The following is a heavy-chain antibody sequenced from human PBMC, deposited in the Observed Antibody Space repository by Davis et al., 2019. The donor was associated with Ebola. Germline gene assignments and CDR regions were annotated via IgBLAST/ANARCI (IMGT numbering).Heavy chain of an antibody. CDR3: ARGRSTHRC. Sequence: PSETLSLTCTVSGVSMSSYFWTWIRQTPGKGLEYIGYVDYSGSPDYNPSLKSRITISVDTSQNHFSLWLTSVTPADTAVYYCARGRSTHRCWGQGARVTVST. D-gene: IGHD4-11*01. V-gene: IGHV4-59*01. CDR1: GVSMSSYF. J-gene: IGHJ4*02. CDR2: VDYSGSP.